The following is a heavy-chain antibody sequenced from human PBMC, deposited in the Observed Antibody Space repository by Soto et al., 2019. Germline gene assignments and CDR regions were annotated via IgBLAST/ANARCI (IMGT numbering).Heavy chain of an antibody. J-gene: IGHJ5*02. D-gene: IGHD6-13*01. CDR1: GYTFTSYA. V-gene: IGHV1-3*01. CDR3: ARGSSSWYGNWFDP. Sequence: GASVKVSFKASGYTFTSYAMHWVRQAPGQRLEWMGWINAGNGNTKYSQKFQGRVTITRDTSASTAYMELSSLRSEDTAVYYCARGSSSWYGNWFDPWGQGTLVTVSS. CDR2: INAGNGNT.